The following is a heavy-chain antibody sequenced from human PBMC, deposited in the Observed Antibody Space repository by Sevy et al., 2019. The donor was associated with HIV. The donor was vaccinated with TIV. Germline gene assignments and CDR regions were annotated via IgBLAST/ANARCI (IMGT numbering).Heavy chain of an antibody. CDR2: ISAYNGNT. V-gene: IGHV1-18*01. Sequence: ASVKVSCKASGYTFTSYVISWVRQAPGEGLEWMGRISAYNGNTNYAQKLQGRVTMTTDTSTSTAYMELRSLRTDDTAVYYCARARVETARAGRAFDIWGQGTMVTVSS. J-gene: IGHJ3*02. D-gene: IGHD2-21*02. CDR1: GYTFTSYV. CDR3: ARARVETARAGRAFDI.